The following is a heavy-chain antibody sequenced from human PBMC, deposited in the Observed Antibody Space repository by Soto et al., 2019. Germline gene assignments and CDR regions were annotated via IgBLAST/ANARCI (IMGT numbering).Heavy chain of an antibody. Sequence: PSETLSLTCTVSGGSISSYYWSWIRQPPGKGLEWIGYIYYSGSTNYNPSLKSRVTISVDTSKNQFSLKLSSVTAADTAVYYCARRYCSGGSCYPKFDPWGQGTLVTVSS. J-gene: IGHJ5*02. V-gene: IGHV4-59*08. D-gene: IGHD2-15*01. CDR1: GGSISSYY. CDR3: ARRYCSGGSCYPKFDP. CDR2: IYYSGST.